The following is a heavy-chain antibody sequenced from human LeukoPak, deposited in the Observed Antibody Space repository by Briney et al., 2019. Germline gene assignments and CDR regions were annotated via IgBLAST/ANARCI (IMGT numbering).Heavy chain of an antibody. J-gene: IGHJ5*02. CDR2: IYYSGST. Sequence: SETLSLTCSVSGGSISSGDYYWSWIRQPPGKGLERIGYIYYSGSTYYNPSLKSRVTISVDTSKNQFSLKLSSVTAADTAVYYCARDLRRSYYDSSGYRIWRGFDPWGQGTLVTVSS. D-gene: IGHD3-22*01. V-gene: IGHV4-30-4*01. CDR3: ARDLRRSYYDSSGYRIWRGFDP. CDR1: GGSISSGDYY.